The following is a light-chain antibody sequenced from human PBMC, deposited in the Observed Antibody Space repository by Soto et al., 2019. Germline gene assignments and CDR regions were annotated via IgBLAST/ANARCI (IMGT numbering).Light chain of an antibody. CDR2: AAS. CDR1: QSVSSSY. V-gene: IGKV3-20*01. Sequence: EIVLTQSPGTLSLSPGERATLSCRASQSVSSSYLAWYQQKPGQPPRLLIYAASSRATGIPDRFSGSGSGTDFTLTISRLEPEVFAVYHCQPYVSSLLYTFGQGTKVDIK. CDR3: QPYVSSLLYT. J-gene: IGKJ2*01.